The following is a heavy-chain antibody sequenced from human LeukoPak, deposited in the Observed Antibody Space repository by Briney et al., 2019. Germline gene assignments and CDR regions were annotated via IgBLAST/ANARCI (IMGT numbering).Heavy chain of an antibody. CDR2: IWYDGSDK. V-gene: IGHV3-33*06. CDR1: GFTFSSYG. J-gene: IGHJ6*03. CDR3: AKAPRHCSGGYCWDYYYYMDV. Sequence: GGSLRLSCAASGFTFSSYGMYWVRQAPGKGLEWVAVIWYDGSDKYYADSVKGRFTISRDNSKNTLYLQMNSLRVEDTAVYYCAKAPRHCSGGYCWDYYYYMDVWGKGTTVTVSS. D-gene: IGHD2-21*02.